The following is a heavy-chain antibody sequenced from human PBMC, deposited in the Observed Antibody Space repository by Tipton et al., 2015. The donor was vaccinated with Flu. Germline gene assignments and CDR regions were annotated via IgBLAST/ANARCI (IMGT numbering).Heavy chain of an antibody. V-gene: IGHV3-48*03. J-gene: IGHJ4*02. CDR1: GFTFSGYD. D-gene: IGHD1-26*01. CDR2: ISSSGSTI. Sequence: SLRLSCAASGFTFSGYDMSWVRQAPGKGLEWLSYISSSGSTIYYADSVKGRFTISRDNAKNSLYLQMNSLRAEDTAIYYCARHQVGATNPLNYWGRGTLVTVSS. CDR3: ARHQVGATNPLNY.